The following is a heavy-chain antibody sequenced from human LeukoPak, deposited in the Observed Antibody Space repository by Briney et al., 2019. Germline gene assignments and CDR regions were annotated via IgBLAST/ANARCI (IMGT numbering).Heavy chain of an antibody. J-gene: IGHJ4*02. CDR2: VYFSGTT. CDR3: ARNRVPLDY. Sequence: SETLSLTCTVSGGSINKFYWTWIRQPPGKGLEWIGCVYFSGTTNYHPSLKSRVTMSVDTSKSQFSLRLSSVTAADTAVYYCARNRVPLDYWGQGALVTVSS. V-gene: IGHV4-59*01. CDR1: GGSINKFY. D-gene: IGHD1-14*01.